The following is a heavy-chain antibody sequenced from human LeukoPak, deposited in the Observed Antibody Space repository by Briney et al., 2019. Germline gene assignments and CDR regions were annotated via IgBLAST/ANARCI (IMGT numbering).Heavy chain of an antibody. Sequence: GGSLRLSCAASGFSFSSCGMHWVRQAPGEGLEWLTVIWSNGINAYYADSVQGRFTISGDDSKNTLYLQMNNLRGEDTAVYYCARERAPFDGFDLWGQGTTVTVSS. CDR3: ARERAPFDGFDL. CDR1: GFSFSSCG. J-gene: IGHJ3*01. CDR2: IWSNGINA. V-gene: IGHV3-33*01.